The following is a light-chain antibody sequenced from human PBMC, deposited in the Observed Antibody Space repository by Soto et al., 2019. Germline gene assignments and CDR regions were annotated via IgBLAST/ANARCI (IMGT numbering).Light chain of an antibody. Sequence: QSALTQPASVSGSPGQSITISCTGSSSDVGGYNYVSWYQQHPGKAPKLMIYDVSNRPSGVSNRFSGSKSGNTASLTISGLQAADEGDYYCASYTSSNTVVFGGGTKLTVL. CDR2: DVS. CDR3: ASYTSSNTVV. CDR1: SSDVGGYNY. J-gene: IGLJ2*01. V-gene: IGLV2-14*03.